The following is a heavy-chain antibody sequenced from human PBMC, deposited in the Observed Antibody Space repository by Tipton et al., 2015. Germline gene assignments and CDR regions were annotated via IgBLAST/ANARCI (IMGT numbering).Heavy chain of an antibody. V-gene: IGHV3-7*01. Sequence: SLRLSCAASGFTFSSFWMSWVRQAPGKGLEWVANIKQDGSEKYYADSVKGRFTISRDNSKNTVYLEMNTLRGEDTAVYYCAKDKVVRYLGRAYGMDVWGQGTTVSVSS. CDR3: AKDKVVRYLGRAYGMDV. D-gene: IGHD3-10*01. CDR1: GFTFSSFW. J-gene: IGHJ6*02. CDR2: IKQDGSEK.